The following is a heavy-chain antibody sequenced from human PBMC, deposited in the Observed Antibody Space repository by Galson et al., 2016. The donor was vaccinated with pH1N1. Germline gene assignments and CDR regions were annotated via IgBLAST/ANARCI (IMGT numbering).Heavy chain of an antibody. CDR3: ARGDYGDYVGEFDY. J-gene: IGHJ4*02. Sequence: SLRLSCAASGFAFSNSGVHWVRQAPGKGLEWVALIWYDGSNKYYADSVKGRFTISRDNSKNTLYLQMNSLRAEDTAVYYCARGDYGDYVGEFDYWGQGTLVTVSS. V-gene: IGHV3-33*01. D-gene: IGHD4-17*01. CDR1: GFAFSNSG. CDR2: IWYDGSNK.